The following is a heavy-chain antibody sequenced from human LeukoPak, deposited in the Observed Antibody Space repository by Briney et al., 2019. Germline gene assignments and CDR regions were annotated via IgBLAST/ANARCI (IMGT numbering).Heavy chain of an antibody. J-gene: IGHJ6*02. CDR2: TYYRSKWYN. Sequence: SQTLSLTCAISGDSVSSNSAAWNWIRQSPSRGLEWLGRTYYRSKWYNDYAVSVKSRITINPDTSKNQFSLQLNSVTPEDTAVYYCARGEAYYYGSGRRVRAGGMDVWGQGTTVTVSS. CDR1: GDSVSSNSAA. V-gene: IGHV6-1*01. D-gene: IGHD3-10*01. CDR3: ARGEAYYYGSGRRVRAGGMDV.